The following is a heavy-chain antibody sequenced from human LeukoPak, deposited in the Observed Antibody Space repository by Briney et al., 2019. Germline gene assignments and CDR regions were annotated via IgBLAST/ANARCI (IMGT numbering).Heavy chain of an antibody. D-gene: IGHD4-17*01. CDR1: GYTFSGYY. Sequence: ASVKVSCKASGYTFSGYYIHWVRQAPGQGLEWMGWINPNSGGTNYAQMFRGRVTMTRDTSISTVYMELSRLTSDDTAVYYCARDFGATVTFFDYGGQGTLVTVSS. CDR3: ARDFGATVTFFDY. J-gene: IGHJ4*02. V-gene: IGHV1-2*02. CDR2: INPNSGGT.